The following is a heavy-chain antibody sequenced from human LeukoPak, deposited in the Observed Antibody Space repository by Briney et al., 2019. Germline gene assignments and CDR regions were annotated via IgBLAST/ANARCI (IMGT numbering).Heavy chain of an antibody. CDR1: GDSITNYY. D-gene: IGHD1-26*01. CDR3: ASSALVAVGATLDY. V-gene: IGHV4-4*07. J-gene: IGHJ4*01. CDR2: ISTSGTT. Sequence: SETLSLAXTVSGDSITNYYRNWFRQPAGKGLEWIGRISTSGTTNYNPSLKSRVTMPVDTSNNQFSLMLRSLTAADTAVYYCASSALVAVGATLDYWGHGALVTVSS.